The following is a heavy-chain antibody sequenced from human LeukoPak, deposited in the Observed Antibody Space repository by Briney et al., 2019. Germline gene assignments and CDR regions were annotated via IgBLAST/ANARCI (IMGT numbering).Heavy chain of an antibody. CDR1: GGTFSSYA. CDR2: IIPIFGTA. Sequence: SVKVSCKXSGGTFSSYAISWVRQAPGQGLEWMGRIIPIFGTANYAQKFQGRVTITTDESTSTAYMELSSLRSEDTAVYYCAKSGGYSYGFGADYFDYWGQGTLVTVSS. CDR3: AKSGGYSYGFGADYFDY. D-gene: IGHD5-18*01. J-gene: IGHJ4*02. V-gene: IGHV1-69*05.